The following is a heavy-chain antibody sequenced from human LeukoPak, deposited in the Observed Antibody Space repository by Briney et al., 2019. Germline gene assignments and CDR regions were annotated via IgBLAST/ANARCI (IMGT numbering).Heavy chain of an antibody. J-gene: IGHJ4*02. CDR3: ATAVQLWLDY. CDR1: GFTFRSFG. V-gene: IGHV3-48*02. D-gene: IGHD5-18*01. Sequence: GGPLRLSCAPSGFTFRSFGRNGARRAPGRGLEWVSYISSSSSTIYYADSVKGRFTISRDNAKNSLYLQMNSLRDEDTAVYYCATAVQLWLDYWGQGTLVTVSS. CDR2: ISSSSSTI.